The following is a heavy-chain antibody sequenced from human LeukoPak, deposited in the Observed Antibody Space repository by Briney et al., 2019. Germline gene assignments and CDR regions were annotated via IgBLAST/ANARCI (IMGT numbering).Heavy chain of an antibody. Sequence: GGSLRLSCATSGFTFSSYGMHWVRQAPGKGLEWVAFIRSDGHNKYYADSVKGRFTISRDNSKNTLFLQMNSLRAEDTAVYYCARVGGSSWPDGFDIWGQGTMVTVSS. V-gene: IGHV3-30*02. CDR2: IRSDGHNK. D-gene: IGHD6-13*01. CDR3: ARVGGSSWPDGFDI. J-gene: IGHJ3*02. CDR1: GFTFSSYG.